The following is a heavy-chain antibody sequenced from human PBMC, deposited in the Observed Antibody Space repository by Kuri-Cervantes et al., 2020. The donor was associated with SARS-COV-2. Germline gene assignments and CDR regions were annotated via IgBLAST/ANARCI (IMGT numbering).Heavy chain of an antibody. CDR3: ARDPRYLARGGGFDY. J-gene: IGHJ4*02. V-gene: IGHV4-34*01. CDR2: IYYSGST. Sequence: SETLSLTCAVYGGSFSGYYWGWIRQPPGKGLEWIGSIYYSGSTYYNPSLKSRVTISVDTSKNQFSLKLSSVTAADTAVYYCARDPRYLARGGGFDYWGQGTLVTVSS. CDR1: GGSFSGYY. D-gene: IGHD1-14*01.